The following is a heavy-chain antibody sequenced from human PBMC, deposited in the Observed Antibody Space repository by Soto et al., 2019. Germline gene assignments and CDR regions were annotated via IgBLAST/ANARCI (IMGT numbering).Heavy chain of an antibody. V-gene: IGHV1-8*01. Sequence: ASVKVSCKASGYTFTSYDINWVRQATGQGLEWMGWMNPNSGNTGYAQKFQGRVTMTRNTSISTAYMELSSLRSEDTAVYYCARGRGYCTNGVCPRFAWFRYYYYMDVWGKGTTVTVSS. CDR2: MNPNSGNT. D-gene: IGHD2-8*01. J-gene: IGHJ6*03. CDR1: GYTFTSYD. CDR3: ARGRGYCTNGVCPRFAWFRYYYYMDV.